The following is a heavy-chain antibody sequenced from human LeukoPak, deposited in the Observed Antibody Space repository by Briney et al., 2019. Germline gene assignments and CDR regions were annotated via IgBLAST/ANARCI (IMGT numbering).Heavy chain of an antibody. J-gene: IGHJ3*02. CDR3: ARVYGYYYDAFDI. CDR1: GGSFSGYY. D-gene: IGHD3-22*01. CDR2: INHSGST. Sequence: SETLSLTCAVYGGSFSGYYWSWIRNPPGKGLEWIGEINHSGSTNYNPSLKGRVTISVDTSKNQFSLKLSSVTAADTAVYYCARVYGYYYDAFDIWGQGTMVTVSS. V-gene: IGHV4-34*01.